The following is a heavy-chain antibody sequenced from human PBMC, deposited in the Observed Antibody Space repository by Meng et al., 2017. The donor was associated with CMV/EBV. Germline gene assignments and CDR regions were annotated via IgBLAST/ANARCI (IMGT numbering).Heavy chain of an antibody. D-gene: IGHD3-10*01. CDR1: GGSLRNGDVH. J-gene: IGHJ5*02. Sequence: GPAFVKPLQTLSLPITATGGSLRNGDVHSSCIRPPPGKGREWIGYIYYSGSTYYNPSIKSRVTISVDTSKNQFSLKLSSVTAADTAVYYCARGFTGVLLWFGESLGWFDPWGQGTLVTVSS. CDR2: IYYSGST. V-gene: IGHV4-30-4*08. CDR3: ARGFTGVLLWFGESLGWFDP.